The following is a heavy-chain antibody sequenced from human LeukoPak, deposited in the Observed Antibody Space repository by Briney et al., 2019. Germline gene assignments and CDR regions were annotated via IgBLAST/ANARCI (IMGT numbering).Heavy chain of an antibody. J-gene: IGHJ4*02. CDR3: ARGQNSDPIITFGGVIVGETHFDY. Sequence: GASVKVSCKASGYTFTSYAMHWVRQAPGQGLEWMGWINAGNGNTKYSQEFQGRVTITRDTSASTAYMELSSLRSEDMAVYYCARGQNSDPIITFGGVIVGETHFDYWGQGTLVTVSS. V-gene: IGHV1-3*03. CDR2: INAGNGNT. D-gene: IGHD3-16*02. CDR1: GYTFTSYA.